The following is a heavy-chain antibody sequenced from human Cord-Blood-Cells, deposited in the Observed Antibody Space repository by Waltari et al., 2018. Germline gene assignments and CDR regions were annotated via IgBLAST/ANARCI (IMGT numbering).Heavy chain of an antibody. Sequence: QVQLVQSGAEVKKPGASVQASFKASGYTFTSYGISWVRQSPAQGLEWRGWISAYNGNTNKAQKLQGRVTMTTDTSTSTAYMELRGLRSDDTAVYYCARVAEYSPHNWNYVSDTFDIWGQGTMVTVSS. D-gene: IGHD1-7*01. V-gene: IGHV1-18*04. CDR1: GYTFTSYG. CDR2: ISAYNGNT. CDR3: ARVAEYSPHNWNYVSDTFDI. J-gene: IGHJ3*02.